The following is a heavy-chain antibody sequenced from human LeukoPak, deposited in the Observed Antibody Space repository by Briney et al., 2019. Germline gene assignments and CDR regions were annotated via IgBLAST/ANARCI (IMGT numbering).Heavy chain of an antibody. J-gene: IGHJ6*02. D-gene: IGHD6-13*01. V-gene: IGHV3-23*01. Sequence: GGSLRLSCAASGFTFSSYAMSWVRQAPGKGLEWVSAISGSGGSTYYADSVKGRFTISRDNSKNTLYLQMNSLRAEDTAVYYCAREYGSSWYWAYYYGMDVWGQGTTVTVSS. CDR3: AREYGSSWYWAYYYGMDV. CDR1: GFTFSSYA. CDR2: ISGSGGST.